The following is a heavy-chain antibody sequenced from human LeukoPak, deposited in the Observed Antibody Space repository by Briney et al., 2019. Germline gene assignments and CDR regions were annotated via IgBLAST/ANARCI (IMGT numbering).Heavy chain of an antibody. J-gene: IGHJ5*02. Sequence: GGSLRLSCAASGFSFSDYEMNWVRQSPAKGLEWVSNISPNGGTKYYAGSVKGRFTISRDNAKNSLYLQMNSLRAEDTGVYFCSQLAVASAVSWGQGTLVTVSS. D-gene: IGHD6-19*01. V-gene: IGHV3-48*03. CDR1: GFSFSDYE. CDR3: SQLAVASAVS. CDR2: ISPNGGTK.